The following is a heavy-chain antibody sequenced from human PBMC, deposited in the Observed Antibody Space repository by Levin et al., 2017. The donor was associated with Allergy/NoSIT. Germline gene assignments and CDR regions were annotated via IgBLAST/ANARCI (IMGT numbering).Heavy chain of an antibody. CDR2: INSDGSST. Sequence: GGSLRLSCAASGFTFSSYWMHWVRQAPGKGLVWVSRINSDGSSTSYADSVKGRFTISRDNAKNTLYLQMNSLRAEDTAVYYCARLDCSGGSCYSPLDVWGQGTTVTVSS. CDR1: GFTFSSYW. D-gene: IGHD2-15*01. V-gene: IGHV3-74*01. CDR3: ARLDCSGGSCYSPLDV. J-gene: IGHJ6*02.